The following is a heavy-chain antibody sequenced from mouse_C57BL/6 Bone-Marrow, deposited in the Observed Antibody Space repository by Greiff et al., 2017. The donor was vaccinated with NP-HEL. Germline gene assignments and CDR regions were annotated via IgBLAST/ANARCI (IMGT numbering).Heavy chain of an antibody. D-gene: IGHD6-2*01. Sequence: QVQLQQSGAELARPGASVKLSCKASGYTFTSYGISWVKQRTGQGLEWIGEIYPRSGNTYYNEKFKGKATLTADKSSSTAYMELRSLTSEDSAVYFCAREGYCVSFAYWGQGTLVTVSA. J-gene: IGHJ3*01. CDR2: IYPRSGNT. CDR1: GYTFTSYG. V-gene: IGHV1-81*01. CDR3: AREGYCVSFAY.